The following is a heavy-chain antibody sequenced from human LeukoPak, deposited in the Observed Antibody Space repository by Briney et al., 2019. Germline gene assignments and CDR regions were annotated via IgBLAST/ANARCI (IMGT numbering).Heavy chain of an antibody. CDR1: GFNFDDNA. J-gene: IGHJ4*02. V-gene: IGHV3-9*01. Sequence: GGSLRLSCAASGFNFDDNAMHWVRQAPGKGLEWVSGISWNIRTIGYADSVKGRFTISRDNAKNSLYLQMNNLRAEDTAVYYCARGDDFWTGYRYFDYWGQGTPVTVSS. D-gene: IGHD3/OR15-3a*01. CDR3: ARGDDFWTGYRYFDY. CDR2: ISWNIRTI.